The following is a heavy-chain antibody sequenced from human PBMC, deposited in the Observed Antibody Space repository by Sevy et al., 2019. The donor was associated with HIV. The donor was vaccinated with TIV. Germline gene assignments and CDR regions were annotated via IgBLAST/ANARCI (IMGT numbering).Heavy chain of an antibody. Sequence: ASVKVSCKASGYMFTDYYIHWVRQAPGQGLEWMAWINPNDGVTNYAQRFQGEVTVTRDTSISTAYMEMSRLTSDDTAIYYCARLTTMPTSDLYGMDVWGQGTSVTVSS. J-gene: IGHJ6*02. D-gene: IGHD4-17*01. CDR3: ARLTTMPTSDLYGMDV. V-gene: IGHV1-2*02. CDR1: GYMFTDYY. CDR2: INPNDGVT.